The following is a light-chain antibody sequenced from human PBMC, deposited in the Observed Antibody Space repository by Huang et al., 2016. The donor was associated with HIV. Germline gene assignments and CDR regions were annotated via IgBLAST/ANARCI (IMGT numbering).Light chain of an antibody. V-gene: IGKV3-11*01. CDR3: QQRSNWPRMYT. Sequence: EIVLTQSPATLSLSPGERATLSCRASQSVSSNIALYQQKPCQAPSLLISDASNRATGIPARFSGSGSGTDFTLTISSLEPEDFAVYYCQQRSNWPRMYTFGQGTKLEIK. CDR1: QSVSSN. J-gene: IGKJ2*01. CDR2: DAS.